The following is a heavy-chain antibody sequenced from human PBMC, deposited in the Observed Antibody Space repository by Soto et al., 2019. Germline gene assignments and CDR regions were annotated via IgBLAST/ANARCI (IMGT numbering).Heavy chain of an antibody. D-gene: IGHD6-13*01. CDR1: GYTFTSYG. V-gene: IGHV1-18*01. CDR2: ISIYNGNT. J-gene: IGHJ6*03. Sequence: QIQLVQSGGEVKKPGASVKVSCKASGYTFTSYGISWVRQAPGQGLEWMGWISIYNGNTNYAEKFQGRVTMTTDTSTSTAYMELGSLRSDDTAVYYCARRFGYSTSYDSYYLDVWGKGTPVTVS. CDR3: ARRFGYSTSYDSYYLDV.